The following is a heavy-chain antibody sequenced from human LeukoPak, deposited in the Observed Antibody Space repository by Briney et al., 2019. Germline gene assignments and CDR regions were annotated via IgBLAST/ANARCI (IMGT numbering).Heavy chain of an antibody. D-gene: IGHD3-3*01. J-gene: IGHJ5*02. V-gene: IGHV4-4*07. CDR1: GGSISSYY. CDR3: ARVLRFLEWSLSWFDP. Sequence: SETLSLTCTVSGGSISSYYWSWIRQPAGKGLEWIGRIYTSGSTNYNPSLKSRVTMSVDTSKNQFSLELSSVTDADTAVYYCARVLRFLEWSLSWFDPWGQGTLVTVSS. CDR2: IYTSGST.